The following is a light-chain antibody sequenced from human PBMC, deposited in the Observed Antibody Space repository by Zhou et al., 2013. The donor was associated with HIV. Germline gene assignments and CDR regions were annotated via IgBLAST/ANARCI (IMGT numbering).Light chain of an antibody. CDR1: QGISSY. J-gene: IGKJ4*01. V-gene: IGKV1-9*01. CDR2: AAS. Sequence: DIQLTQSPSSLSASVGDRVTITCRASQGISSYLAWYQQKPGKAPKLLIYAASTLQSGVPSRFSGSGSGTEFTLTISSLQPEDFATYYCQKYNSAPELTFGGGTKVEIK. CDR3: QKYNSAPELT.